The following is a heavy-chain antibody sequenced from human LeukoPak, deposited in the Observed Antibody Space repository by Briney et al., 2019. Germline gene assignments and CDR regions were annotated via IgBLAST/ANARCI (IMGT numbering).Heavy chain of an antibody. CDR1: GYTFTSYA. CDR3: AREGGFYDILTGYYMVHDY. J-gene: IGHJ4*02. CDR2: INTNTGNP. Sequence: GASVKVSCKASGYTFTSYAMNWVRQAPGQGLEWMGWINTNTGNPTYAQGFTGRFVFSLDTSVSTAYLQISSLKAEDTAVYYCAREGGFYDILTGYYMVHDYWGQGTLVTVSS. V-gene: IGHV7-4-1*02. D-gene: IGHD3-9*01.